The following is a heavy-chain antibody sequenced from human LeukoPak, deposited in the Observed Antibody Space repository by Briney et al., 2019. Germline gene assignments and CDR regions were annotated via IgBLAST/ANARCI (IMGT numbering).Heavy chain of an antibody. Sequence: ASVKVSCKAPGGTFSSYAISWVRQAPGQGLEWMGGIIPIFGTANYAQKFQGRVTITADESTSTAYMELSSLRSEDTAVYYCARGRGSYYDSSDSIPVYWGQGTLVTVSS. V-gene: IGHV1-69*13. D-gene: IGHD3-22*01. CDR1: GGTFSSYA. J-gene: IGHJ4*02. CDR3: ARGRGSYYDSSDSIPVY. CDR2: IIPIFGTA.